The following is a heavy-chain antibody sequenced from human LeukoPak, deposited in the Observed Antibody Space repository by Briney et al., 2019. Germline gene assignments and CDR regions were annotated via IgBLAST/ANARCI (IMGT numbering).Heavy chain of an antibody. CDR3: ARSLVVGATYPYH. V-gene: IGHV4-59*01. CDR1: GGSISSYY. CDR2: IYYSGST. D-gene: IGHD1-26*01. Sequence: SETLSLTCTVSGGSISSYYWSWIRQPPGKGLEWIGYIYYSGSTNYNPSLKSRVTISVDTSKNQFSLKLSSVTAADTAVYYCARSLVVGATYPYHWGQGTLVTASS. J-gene: IGHJ5*02.